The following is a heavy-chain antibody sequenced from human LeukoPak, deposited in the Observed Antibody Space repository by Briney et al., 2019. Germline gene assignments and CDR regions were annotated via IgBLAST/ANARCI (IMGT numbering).Heavy chain of an antibody. J-gene: IGHJ5*02. D-gene: IGHD3-3*01. CDR2: IYTSGST. V-gene: IGHV4-61*02. Sequence: SETLSLTRTVSGGSISSGSYYWSWIRQPAGKGLEWIGRIYTSGSTNYNPSLKSRVTISVDTSKNQFSLELSSVTAADTAVYYCARSTYYDFWSGAGLWFDPWGQGTLVTVSS. CDR1: GGSISSGSYY. CDR3: ARSTYYDFWSGAGLWFDP.